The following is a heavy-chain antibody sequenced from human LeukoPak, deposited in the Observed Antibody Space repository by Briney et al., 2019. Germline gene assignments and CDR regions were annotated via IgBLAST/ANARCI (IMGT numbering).Heavy chain of an antibody. D-gene: IGHD6-25*01. Sequence: SETLSLTCAVYGGSFSGYYWSWIRQPPGKGLEWIGEINHSGSTNYNPSLKGRVTISVDTSKNQFSLKLSSVTAADTAVYYCARAALRGRPFDYWGQGTLVTVSS. CDR1: GGSFSGYY. V-gene: IGHV4-34*01. J-gene: IGHJ4*02. CDR3: ARAALRGRPFDY. CDR2: INHSGST.